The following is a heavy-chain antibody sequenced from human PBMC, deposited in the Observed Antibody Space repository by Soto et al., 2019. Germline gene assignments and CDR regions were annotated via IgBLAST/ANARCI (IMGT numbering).Heavy chain of an antibody. D-gene: IGHD6-6*01. CDR1: GYTFSSYA. CDR3: ARDVISSSSGMFDY. V-gene: IGHV3-48*04. Sequence: GGSLRLSCAASGYTFSSYAMSWVRQAPGQGLEWVSSISGSGATTYHADSVKGRFTISRDNAKNSLYLQMNSLRAEDTAVYYCARDVISSSSGMFDYWGQGTLVTVSS. CDR2: ISGSGATT. J-gene: IGHJ4*02.